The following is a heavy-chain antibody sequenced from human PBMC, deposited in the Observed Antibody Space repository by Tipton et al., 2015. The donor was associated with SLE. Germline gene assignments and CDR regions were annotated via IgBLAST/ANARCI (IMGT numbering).Heavy chain of an antibody. Sequence: GSLRLSCAASGFTVSSNYMSWVRQAPGKGLEWVSFIYSGGKTMYADSVKGRFTISRDNVKNTLYLQMNNLRPEDTAVYYCARSNRYWGQGTLVTVSS. J-gene: IGHJ4*02. CDR1: GFTVSSNY. CDR3: ARSNRY. CDR2: IYSGGKT. V-gene: IGHV3-66*02. D-gene: IGHD2-15*01.